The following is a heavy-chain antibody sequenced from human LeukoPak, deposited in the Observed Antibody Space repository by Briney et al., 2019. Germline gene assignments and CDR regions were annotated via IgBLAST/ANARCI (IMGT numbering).Heavy chain of an antibody. J-gene: IGHJ4*02. CDR3: ARKYSSSWFLAYYFDY. V-gene: IGHV1-2*02. CDR1: GNTFTNNG. Sequence: GASVKVSCKASGNTFTNNGISWVRQAPGQGLEWMGWINPNSGGTNYAQKFQGRVTMTRDTSISTAYMELSRLRPDDTAVYYCARKYSSSWFLAYYFDYWGQGTLVTVSS. D-gene: IGHD6-13*01. CDR2: INPNSGGT.